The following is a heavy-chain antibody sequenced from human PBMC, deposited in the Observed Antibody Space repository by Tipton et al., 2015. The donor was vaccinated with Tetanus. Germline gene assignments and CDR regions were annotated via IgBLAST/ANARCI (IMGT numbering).Heavy chain of an antibody. Sequence: QLVQSGAELKKPGASVKVSCTASGYSFTGYGINWVRQAPGQGLEWVGSISGYSGNTRYAQNLQGRVTMTTDSSTSTAYMELRSLRSDDTAVYYCARGGETILWGQGTLVTVSS. J-gene: IGHJ4*02. D-gene: IGHD1/OR15-1a*01. CDR2: ISGYSGNT. CDR3: ARGGETIL. V-gene: IGHV1-18*01. CDR1: GYSFTGYG.